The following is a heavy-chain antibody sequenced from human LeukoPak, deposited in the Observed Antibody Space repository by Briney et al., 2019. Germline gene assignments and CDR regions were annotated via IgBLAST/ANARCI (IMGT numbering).Heavy chain of an antibody. Sequence: ASVKVSCKASGYTFTGYYIHWVRQAPGQGLDWMGWINPNGGDTNYAQKFQGRVTLTSDTSISTAYMELTRLTSDDTAVYHCARVADGYYFDYWGQGTLVTVSS. CDR2: INPNGGDT. CDR1: GYTFTGYY. D-gene: IGHD6-25*01. CDR3: ARVADGYYFDY. V-gene: IGHV1-2*02. J-gene: IGHJ4*02.